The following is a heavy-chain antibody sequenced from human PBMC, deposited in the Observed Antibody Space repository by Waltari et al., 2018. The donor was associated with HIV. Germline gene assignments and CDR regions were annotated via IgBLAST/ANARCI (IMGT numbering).Heavy chain of an antibody. Sequence: QVQLQESGPGLVKPSGTLSLTCAVSGGSISSSNWWSWVRQPPGKGLEWIGEIYHSGRTNYNPARKSRVTISVDKSKNQFSLKLSSVTAADTAVYYCARFHSYGLGRKYYFDYWGQGTLVTVSS. CDR1: GGSISSSNW. D-gene: IGHD5-18*01. CDR2: IYHSGRT. CDR3: ARFHSYGLGRKYYFDY. V-gene: IGHV4-4*02. J-gene: IGHJ4*02.